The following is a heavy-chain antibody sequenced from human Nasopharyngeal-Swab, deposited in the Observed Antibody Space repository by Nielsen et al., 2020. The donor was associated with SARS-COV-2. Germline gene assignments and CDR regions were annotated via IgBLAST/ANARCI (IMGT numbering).Heavy chain of an antibody. D-gene: IGHD3-16*02. CDR2: IYFNGNT. CDR1: GGSMDSGGRF. CDR3: ARHANYDYVWGSYRPHDAFDI. V-gene: IGHV4-31*03. J-gene: IGHJ3*02. Sequence: SETLSLTCTVSGGSMDSGGRFWSWIRQHPGKGLEWIGYIYFNGNTYYNPSLKSRLTMSLDASKNQFSLKLSSVTAADTAVYYCARHANYDYVWGSYRPHDAFDIWGQGTMVTVSS.